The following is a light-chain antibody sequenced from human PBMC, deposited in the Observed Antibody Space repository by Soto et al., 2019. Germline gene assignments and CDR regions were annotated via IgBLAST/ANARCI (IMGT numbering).Light chain of an antibody. CDR3: QQYNRWPLT. Sequence: IAMTQFPVTVSVSPGERATLSCRATQDVGGSLAWYQQNPGQAPRLLIYGASTRAPGITARFSGSGTRTEFTLTISGLQSEDFALCYCQQYNRWPLTFGGGTRVEIK. J-gene: IGKJ4*01. CDR1: QDVGGS. CDR2: GAS. V-gene: IGKV3-15*01.